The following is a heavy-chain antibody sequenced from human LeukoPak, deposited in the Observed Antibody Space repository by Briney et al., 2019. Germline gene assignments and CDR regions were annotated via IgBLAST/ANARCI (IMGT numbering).Heavy chain of an antibody. CDR2: INPNSGGT. CDR3: SLSLGDPLTGDP. V-gene: IGHV1-2*02. CDR1: GYAFTGYY. J-gene: IGHJ5*02. Sequence: ASVKVSCKASGYAFTGYYMHWVRQAPGQGLEWMGWINPNSGGTNYAQKFQGRVTMTRDTSISTAYMELSRLRSDDTAVYYCSLSLGDPLTGDPWGQGTLVTVSS. D-gene: IGHD3-16*01.